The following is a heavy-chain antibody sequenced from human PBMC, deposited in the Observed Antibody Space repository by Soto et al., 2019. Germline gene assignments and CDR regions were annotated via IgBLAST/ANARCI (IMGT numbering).Heavy chain of an antibody. J-gene: IGHJ4*02. CDR1: GFIFKMYW. CDR3: TRGPRPISTGTGAY. Sequence: GGSLRLSCAASGFIFKMYWMHWVRQSPGKGLVWISRIYNDGTYSDYADSVRGRFTISRDNVNDTLYLQMNSLRAEDSGLYYCTRGPRPISTGTGAYWGQGTQVTVSS. V-gene: IGHV3-74*01. D-gene: IGHD3-10*01. CDR2: IYNDGTYS.